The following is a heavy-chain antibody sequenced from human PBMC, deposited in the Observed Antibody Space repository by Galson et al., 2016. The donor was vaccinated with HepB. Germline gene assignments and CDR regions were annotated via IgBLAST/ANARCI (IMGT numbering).Heavy chain of an antibody. CDR1: GFTFSNYA. Sequence: SLRLSCAAAGFTFSNYAMSWVRQAPGKGLEWVSAIVGSGRSTYYADSVRGRFTISRDNSKNTVFLQMSDLRGEDTGVYYCAKWGAFSLEYWGRGTLVAVAS. CDR3: AKWGAFSLEY. V-gene: IGHV3-23*01. CDR2: IVGSGRST. D-gene: IGHD3-16*01. J-gene: IGHJ4*02.